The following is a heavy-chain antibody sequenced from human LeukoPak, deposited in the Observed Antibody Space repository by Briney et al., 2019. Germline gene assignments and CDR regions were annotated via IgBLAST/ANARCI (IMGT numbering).Heavy chain of an antibody. CDR3: GRNRIPAAYCSSTSCYPGDAFDI. D-gene: IGHD2-2*01. CDR2: IYYSGST. V-gene: IGHV4-59*01. J-gene: IGHJ3*02. Sequence: PSETLSLTCTVSGGSISSYYWSWIRQPPGKGLEWIGYIYYSGSTKYNPSLKSRVTISVDTSKNQFSLKLSSVTAADTAVYYCGRNRIPAAYCSSTSCYPGDAFDIWGQGTMVTVSS. CDR1: GGSISSYY.